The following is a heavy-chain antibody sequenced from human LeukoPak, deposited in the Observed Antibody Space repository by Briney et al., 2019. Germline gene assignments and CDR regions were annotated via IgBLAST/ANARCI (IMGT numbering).Heavy chain of an antibody. V-gene: IGHV4-4*07. CDR3: AREDYDSTGYDRRGFDY. D-gene: IGHD3-22*01. Sequence: SETLSLTCTVSGGSISGDSIRSYYWNWIRQPAGRGLEWIGRIYFTGRTNYNPSLESRVTMSVDTSKNQSFLKLTSVTAADTAVYYCAREDYDSTGYDRRGFDYWGQGAQVNVSS. CDR2: IYFTGRT. J-gene: IGHJ4*02. CDR1: GGSISGDSIRSYY.